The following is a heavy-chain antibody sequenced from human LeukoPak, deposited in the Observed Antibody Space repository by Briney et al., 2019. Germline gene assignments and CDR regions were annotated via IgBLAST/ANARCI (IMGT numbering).Heavy chain of an antibody. D-gene: IGHD3-3*01. J-gene: IGHJ4*02. CDR1: GFTFSNYV. CDR2: IGGSGGTT. CDR3: AKKVGITIFGVVIPYYFDY. Sequence: PGGSLRLSCAASGFTFSNYVMSWVRQAPGKGLEWVSSIGGSGGTTYYADSVKGRFTISRDNSENTLYLQMTSLRAEDTAVYYCAKKVGITIFGVVIPYYFDYWGQGTLVTVSS. V-gene: IGHV3-23*01.